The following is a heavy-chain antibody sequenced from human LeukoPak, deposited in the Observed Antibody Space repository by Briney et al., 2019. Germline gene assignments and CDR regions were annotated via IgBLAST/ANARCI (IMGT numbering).Heavy chain of an antibody. CDR2: IIPIFGTA. CDR1: GGTFSSYA. D-gene: IGHD3-10*01. CDR3: ARRLALGLGRMVPYTMR. J-gene: IGHJ4*02. Sequence: GASVKVSCKASGGTFSSYAISWVRQAPGQGLEWMGGIIPIFGTANYTQKFQGRVTITADESTSTAYMELSSLRSEDTAVYYCARRLALGLGRMVPYTMRWGQGTLVTVSS. V-gene: IGHV1-69*13.